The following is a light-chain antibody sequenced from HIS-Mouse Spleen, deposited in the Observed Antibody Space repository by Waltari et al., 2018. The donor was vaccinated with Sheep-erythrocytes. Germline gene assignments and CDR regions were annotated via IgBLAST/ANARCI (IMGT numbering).Light chain of an antibody. CDR3: CSYAGSYNHV. V-gene: IGLV2-11*01. CDR1: SSDVGGYNY. Sequence: QSALTQPRSVSGSPGQSVTISCTGTSSDVGGYNYVSWYQQHPGKAPKLMICDVSKRPSGGPDRFSGSKSGNTASLTISGLQAEDEADYYCCSYAGSYNHVFATGTKVTVL. CDR2: DVS. J-gene: IGLJ1*01.